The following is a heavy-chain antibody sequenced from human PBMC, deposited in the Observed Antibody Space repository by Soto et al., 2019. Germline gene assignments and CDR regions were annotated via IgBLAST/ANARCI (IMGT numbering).Heavy chain of an antibody. V-gene: IGHV3-23*01. CDR1: GFTFSTYD. Sequence: GGSLRLSCVGPGFTFSTYDMSWVRQSPGKGPEWVSLTSGSGGTTYYAGSVEGRFTVSRANSKNTLFLQMNSLRADDTAVYYCAKVREPNYDFWSGYYSPFDDWGKGTPVTVSS. J-gene: IGHJ4*02. D-gene: IGHD3-3*01. CDR3: AKVREPNYDFWSGYYSPFDD. CDR2: TSGSGGTT.